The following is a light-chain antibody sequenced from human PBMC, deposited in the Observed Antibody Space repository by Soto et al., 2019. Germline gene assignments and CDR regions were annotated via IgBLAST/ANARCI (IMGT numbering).Light chain of an antibody. CDR2: DAS. J-gene: IGKJ5*01. V-gene: IGKV3-11*01. CDR3: QQRSNWPPLT. Sequence: EIVLTQSPATLSLSPGERATLSFRASRSVGFSLGWYQQKPGQAPRLLIYDASNRATGIPARFSGSGSGTDFTLTISSLEPEDFAVYYCQQRSNWPPLTFGQGTRLEIK. CDR1: RSVGFS.